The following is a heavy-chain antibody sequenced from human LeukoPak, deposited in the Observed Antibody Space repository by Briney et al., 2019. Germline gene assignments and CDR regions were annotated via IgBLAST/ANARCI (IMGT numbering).Heavy chain of an antibody. J-gene: IGHJ4*02. CDR3: AKWPEGAMDYFDY. Sequence: GGSLRLSCAASGFTFSSYAMSWVRQAPGKGLEWVSAISGSGGSTYYADSVKGRFTISRDNSKNTLYLEMSSLRVEGTAIYYCAKWPEGAMDYFDYWGQRTLVTVSS. CDR1: GFTFSSYA. D-gene: IGHD3-16*01. V-gene: IGHV3-23*01. CDR2: ISGSGGST.